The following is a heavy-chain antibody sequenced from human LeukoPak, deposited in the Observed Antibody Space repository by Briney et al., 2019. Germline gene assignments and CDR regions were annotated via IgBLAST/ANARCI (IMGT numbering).Heavy chain of an antibody. D-gene: IGHD6-13*01. CDR1: GFTFSTYW. J-gene: IGHJ4*02. V-gene: IGHV3-74*01. CDR2: VNNDGSST. CDR3: ARDLNDLLQNYRSTWYPADY. Sequence: PGGSLRLSCAASGFTFSTYWMNWVRQAPGKGLVWVSRVNNDGSSTSYADSVEGRFTISRDNTKNTLYLQMNSLRAEDTAVYYCARDLNDLLQNYRSTWYPADYWGQGTLVTVSS.